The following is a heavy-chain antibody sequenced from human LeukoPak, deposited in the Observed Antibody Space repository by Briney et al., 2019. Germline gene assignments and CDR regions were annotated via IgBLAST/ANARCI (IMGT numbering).Heavy chain of an antibody. CDR2: IYYSGST. Sequence: SETLSLTCTVSGGSISSYYWSWIRQPPGKGLEWIGYIYYSGSTNYNPSLKSRVTISVDTSKNQFSLKLSSVTAADTAVYYCARDNPGNDAFDIWGQGTMVTVSS. J-gene: IGHJ3*02. V-gene: IGHV4-59*12. CDR1: GGSISSYY. CDR3: ARDNPGNDAFDI. D-gene: IGHD1-14*01.